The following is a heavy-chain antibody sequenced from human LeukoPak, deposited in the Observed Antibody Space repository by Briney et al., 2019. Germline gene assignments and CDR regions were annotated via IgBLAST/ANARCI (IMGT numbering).Heavy chain of an antibody. CDR1: GGSISSSNW. V-gene: IGHV4-4*02. J-gene: IGHJ4*02. CDR3: ARSMGIAVAGTPGPFLDY. Sequence: PSGTLSLTCAVSGGSISSSNWWSWVRQPPGKGLEWIGEIYHSGSTNYNPSLKSRVTISVDKPKNQFSLKLSSVTAADTAVYYCARSMGIAVAGTPGPFLDYWGQGTLVTVSS. CDR2: IYHSGST. D-gene: IGHD6-19*01.